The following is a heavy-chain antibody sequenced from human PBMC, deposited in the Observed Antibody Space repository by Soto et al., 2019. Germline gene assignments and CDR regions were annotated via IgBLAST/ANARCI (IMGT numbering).Heavy chain of an antibody. D-gene: IGHD2-2*01. CDR1: GFNFSGHW. CDR3: AREAGYCSRTSCYRRAFDT. V-gene: IGHV3-74*03. Sequence: EVQLVESGGALVQPGGSLRLSCAASGFNFSGHWMHWVRQVPGKGLEWVSRINTDGGTSAYADSVKGRFTISRDNAKNTLYLQRNGLRAEDTAVYYCAREAGYCSRTSCYRRAFDTWGQGTTVTVSS. J-gene: IGHJ3*02. CDR2: INTDGGTS.